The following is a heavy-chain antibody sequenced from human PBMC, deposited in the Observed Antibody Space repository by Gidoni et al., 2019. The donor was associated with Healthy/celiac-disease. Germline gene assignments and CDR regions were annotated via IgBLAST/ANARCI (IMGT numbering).Heavy chain of an antibody. CDR3: AKDFLPVTTVVTPVVLHY. J-gene: IGHJ4*02. Sequence: EVQLLESGGGLVQHGGSLRLACAASGFTFSSYAMSWVRQAPGKGLEWVSAISGSGGSTYYADSVKGRFTISRDNSKNTLYLQMNSLRAEDTAVYYCAKDFLPVTTVVTPVVLHYWGQGTLVTVSS. V-gene: IGHV3-23*01. D-gene: IGHD4-17*01. CDR2: ISGSGGST. CDR1: GFTFSSYA.